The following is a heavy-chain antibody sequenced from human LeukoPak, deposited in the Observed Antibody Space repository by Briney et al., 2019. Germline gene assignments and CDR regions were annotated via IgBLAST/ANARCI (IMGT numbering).Heavy chain of an antibody. V-gene: IGHV3-30*02. Sequence: GGSLRLSCAGSGFSFSSYGMHWVRQAPGKGLEWMAFIRSDGSNKYYADSVKGRFTISRDNAKNSLYLQMNSLRAEDTAVYYCARDEEYSSGWYDYWGQGTLVTVSS. CDR2: IRSDGSNK. D-gene: IGHD6-19*01. J-gene: IGHJ4*02. CDR3: ARDEEYSSGWYDY. CDR1: GFSFSSYG.